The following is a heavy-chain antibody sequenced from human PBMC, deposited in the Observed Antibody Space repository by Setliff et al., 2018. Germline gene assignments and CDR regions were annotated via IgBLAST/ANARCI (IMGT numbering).Heavy chain of an antibody. J-gene: IGHJ4*02. CDR3: ARDRPGAIFGVVTPFDY. V-gene: IGHV3-21*01. D-gene: IGHD3-3*01. Sequence: GGSLRLSCAASGFTFSSYSMNWVRQAPGKGLEWVSSISSSSSYIYYADSVKGRLTISRDNAKNSLYLQMNSLRAEDTAVYYCARDRPGAIFGVVTPFDYWGQGTLVTVSS. CDR1: GFTFSSYS. CDR2: ISSSSSYI.